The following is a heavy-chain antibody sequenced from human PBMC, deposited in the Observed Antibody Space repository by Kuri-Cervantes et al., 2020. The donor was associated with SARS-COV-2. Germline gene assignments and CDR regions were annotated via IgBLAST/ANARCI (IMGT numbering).Heavy chain of an antibody. CDR2: IYSGGRT. D-gene: IGHD3-16*02. V-gene: IGHV3-53*05. CDR3: ARLRLGSYQYYFDY. J-gene: IGHJ4*02. CDR1: GFTVSSNY. Sequence: GESLKISCAASGFTVSSNYMSWVRQAQGKGLEWVSVIYSGGRTYYAESVKGRLTISRDNSKNTMYMQMNSLRAEDTAVYYCARLRLGSYQYYFDYWGQGTLVTVSS.